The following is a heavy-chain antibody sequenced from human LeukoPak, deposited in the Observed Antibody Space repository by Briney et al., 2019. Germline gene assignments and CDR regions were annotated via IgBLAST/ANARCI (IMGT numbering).Heavy chain of an antibody. CDR3: VRPNFLYCDSTSCLFDF. D-gene: IGHD2-2*01. J-gene: IGHJ4*02. V-gene: IGHV1-2*02. CDR1: EYTFTDDY. CDR2: INPVSGGT. Sequence: ASVKVSCKASEYTFTDDYLHWVRQAPGQGPEWMGWINPVSGGTHYVGKFQDRVTLTRDTSINTAYMYLSGLRSDDTAVDYCVRPNFLYCDSTSCLFDFWGQGPLVTVSS.